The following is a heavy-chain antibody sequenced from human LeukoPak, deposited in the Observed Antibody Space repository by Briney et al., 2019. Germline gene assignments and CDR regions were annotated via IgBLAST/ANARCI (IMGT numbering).Heavy chain of an antibody. D-gene: IGHD6-19*01. V-gene: IGHV3-66*01. CDR1: GFTVSGNY. Sequence: GGSLRLSCAASGFTVSGNYMSWVRQAPGKGLEWVSVIYSGGSTYYADSVKGRFTISRDNSKNTLYLQMNSLKAEDTAVYYCARAPSYSSGWPHYFDYWGQGTLVTVSS. CDR2: IYSGGST. J-gene: IGHJ4*02. CDR3: ARAPSYSSGWPHYFDY.